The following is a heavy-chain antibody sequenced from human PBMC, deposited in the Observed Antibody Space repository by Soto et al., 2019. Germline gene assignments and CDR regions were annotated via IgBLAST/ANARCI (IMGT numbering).Heavy chain of an antibody. D-gene: IGHD3-16*01. V-gene: IGHV1-18*01. CDR2: ISPYTGNT. J-gene: IGHJ6*02. Sequence: GASVKVSCKGSGYTFTSYGITWVRQAPGQGLEWMGWISPYTGNTHSASKVQGRLTMTTDTSTSTAYMDLGGLTSDDTAVYYCVMVDNYVTPTPQDVWGQGTTVTVSS. CDR3: VMVDNYVTPTPQDV. CDR1: GYTFTSYG.